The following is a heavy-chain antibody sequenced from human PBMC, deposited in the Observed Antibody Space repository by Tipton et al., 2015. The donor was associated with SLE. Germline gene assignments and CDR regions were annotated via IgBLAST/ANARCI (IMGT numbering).Heavy chain of an antibody. CDR2: IYYSGST. CDR3: ARRIQLWLVAFDI. D-gene: IGHD5-18*01. Sequence: TLSLTCTVSGGSISSSSYYWGWIRQPPGKGLGWIGSIYYSGSTYYNPSLKSRVTISVDTSKNQFSLKLSSVTAADTAVYYCARRIQLWLVAFDIWGQGTMVSVFS. CDR1: GGSISSSSYY. J-gene: IGHJ3*02. V-gene: IGHV4-39*01.